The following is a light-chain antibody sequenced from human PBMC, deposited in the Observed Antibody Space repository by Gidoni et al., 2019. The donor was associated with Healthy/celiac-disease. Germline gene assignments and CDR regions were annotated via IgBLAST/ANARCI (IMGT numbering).Light chain of an antibody. V-gene: IGKV1-8*01. Sequence: ANRITQPPSSLSASTGDRGTITCRASQGISSYLAWYQQKPGKAPNLLIYAASTLQSGVPSRFSSSGSGTDFTLTISCLQSEDFATYYCQQYYSYPLLTFGGGTKVEIK. CDR1: QGISSY. CDR2: AAS. CDR3: QQYYSYPLLT. J-gene: IGKJ4*01.